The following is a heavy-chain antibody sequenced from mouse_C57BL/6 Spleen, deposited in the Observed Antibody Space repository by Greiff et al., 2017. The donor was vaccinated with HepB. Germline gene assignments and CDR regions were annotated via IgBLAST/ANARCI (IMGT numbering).Heavy chain of an antibody. D-gene: IGHD2-2*01. V-gene: IGHV1-64*01. J-gene: IGHJ4*01. CDR1: GYTFTSYW. CDR3: ARGGYDGYAMDY. Sequence: QVQLQQPGAELVKPGASVKLSCKASGYTFTSYWMHWVKQRPGQGLEWIGMIHPNSGSTNYNEKFKSKATLTVDKSSSTAYMQLSSLTSEDSAVYDCARGGYDGYAMDYWGQGTSVTVSS. CDR2: IHPNSGST.